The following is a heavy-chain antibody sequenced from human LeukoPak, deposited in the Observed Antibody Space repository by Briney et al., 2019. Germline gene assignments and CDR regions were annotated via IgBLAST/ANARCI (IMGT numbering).Heavy chain of an antibody. J-gene: IGHJ5*02. Sequence: SETLSLTCIVSGGSISSSSYYWGWIRQPPGKGLEWIGSIYYSGSTYYNPSLKSRVTISVDTSKNQFSLKLSSVTAADTAVYYCARDSGYYGSGSYYETNWFDPWGQGTLVTVSS. CDR2: IYYSGST. CDR1: GGSISSSSYY. D-gene: IGHD3-10*01. CDR3: ARDSGYYGSGSYYETNWFDP. V-gene: IGHV4-39*07.